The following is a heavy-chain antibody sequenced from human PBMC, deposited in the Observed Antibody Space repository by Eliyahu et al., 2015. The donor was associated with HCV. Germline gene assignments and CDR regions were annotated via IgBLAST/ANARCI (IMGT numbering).Heavy chain of an antibody. J-gene: IGHJ4*02. CDR3: ARGYLTTPDF. V-gene: IGHV5-51*01. D-gene: IGHD2-15*01. CDR2: LYPGDSDT. Sequence: EVQLVQSGAEMRKPGEXLKISCRVSGYNFASYWIAWVRQMSGKGLEWVGVLYPGDSDTRYSPSFQGQVTISADKSIDTAYLQWSSLQASDTAIYYCARGYLTTPDFWGQGTQVTVS. CDR1: GYNFASYW.